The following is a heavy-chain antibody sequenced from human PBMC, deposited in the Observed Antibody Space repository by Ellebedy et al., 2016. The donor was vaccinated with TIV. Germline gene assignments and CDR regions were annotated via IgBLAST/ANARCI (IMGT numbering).Heavy chain of an antibody. J-gene: IGHJ2*01. V-gene: IGHV4-59*01. CDR2: IYYSGST. CDR3: ARGYDFWYPFWYFDL. Sequence: SETLSLXXTVSGGSISSYYWSWIRQPPGKGLEWIGYIYYSGSTNYNPSLKSQVTISVDTSKNQFSLKLSSVTAADTAVYYCARGYDFWYPFWYFDLWGRGTLVTVSS. D-gene: IGHD3-3*01. CDR1: GGSISSYY.